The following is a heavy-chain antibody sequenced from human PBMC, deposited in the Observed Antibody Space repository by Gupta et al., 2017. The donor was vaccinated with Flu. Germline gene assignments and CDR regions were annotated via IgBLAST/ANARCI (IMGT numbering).Heavy chain of an antibody. V-gene: IGHV4-31*03. D-gene: IGHD3-10*01. CDR2: IYYSGST. CDR1: GVSISSGGYY. CDR3: AIDAIGDYYFDY. Sequence: QVQLQESGPGLVKPSQTLSLTCTVSGVSISSGGYYWSWIRQHPGKGLEWIGYIYYSGSTYYNPSLKSRVTISVDTSKNQCSLKLRSVTAADTAVYYCAIDAIGDYYFDYGCHGTLVTVSS. J-gene: IGHJ4*01.